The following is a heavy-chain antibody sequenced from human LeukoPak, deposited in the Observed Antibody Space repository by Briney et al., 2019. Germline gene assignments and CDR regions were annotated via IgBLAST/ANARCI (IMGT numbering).Heavy chain of an antibody. J-gene: IGHJ3*02. CDR2: ISTSSSYI. CDR3: AKNRAGYGDAFDI. D-gene: IGHD3-9*01. Sequence: GGSLRLSCAASGFTFSSYSMNWVRQAPGKGLEWVSSISTSSSYIHYADSVKGRFTISRDNSKNTLYLQMNSLRAEDTAVYYCAKNRAGYGDAFDIWGQGTMVTVSS. V-gene: IGHV3-21*04. CDR1: GFTFSSYS.